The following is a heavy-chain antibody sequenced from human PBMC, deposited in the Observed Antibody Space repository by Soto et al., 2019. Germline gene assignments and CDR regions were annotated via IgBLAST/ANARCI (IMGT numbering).Heavy chain of an antibody. D-gene: IGHD2-8*01. V-gene: IGHV3-21*01. J-gene: IGHJ4*02. CDR1: GFTFNKYS. CDR3: ARHLMPNARRLGDLAY. Sequence: EVRLVESGGGLVKPGGSLRLSCAASGFTFNKYSMNWVRQAPGKGLEWVAAITSEHGDQYYADSVKGRFIISRDNTKKILSLKVTSTADEDTAISYSARHLMPNARRLGDLAYWGQGALVTVSS. CDR2: ITSEHGDQ.